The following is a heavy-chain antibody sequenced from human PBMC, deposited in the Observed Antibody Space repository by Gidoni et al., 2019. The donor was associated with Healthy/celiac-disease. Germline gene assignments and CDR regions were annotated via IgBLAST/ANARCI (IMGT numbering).Heavy chain of an antibody. D-gene: IGHD3-3*01. J-gene: IGHJ6*02. Sequence: QVQLQESGPGLVKPSQTLSLTCTVSGGSISSGSYYWSWIRQPAGKGLEWIGRIYTSGSTNYNPSLKSRVTISVDTSKNQFSLKLSSVTAADTAVYYCARAKYYDFWSGPGPNTYYYGMDVWGQGTTVTVSS. V-gene: IGHV4-61*02. CDR1: GGSISSGSYY. CDR3: ARAKYYDFWSGPGPNTYYYGMDV. CDR2: IYTSGST.